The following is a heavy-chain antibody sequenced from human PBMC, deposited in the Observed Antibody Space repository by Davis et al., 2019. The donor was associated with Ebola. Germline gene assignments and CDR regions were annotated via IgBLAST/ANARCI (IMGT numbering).Heavy chain of an antibody. V-gene: IGHV1-24*01. Sequence: ASVKVSCKASGYTFTSYYMHWVRQAPGKGLEWLGSFDPEVGEGIFAQNFQGRVTMTEDTSTDAAYMELSGLRSEDTAVYYCSVGGQDGGFDYWGQGTLVPVSS. CDR1: GYTFTSYY. J-gene: IGHJ4*02. CDR3: SVGGQDGGFDY. CDR2: FDPEVGEG. D-gene: IGHD3-16*01.